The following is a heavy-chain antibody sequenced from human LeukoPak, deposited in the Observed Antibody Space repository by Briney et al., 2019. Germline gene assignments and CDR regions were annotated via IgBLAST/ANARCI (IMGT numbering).Heavy chain of an antibody. CDR1: GFTFDDYG. V-gene: IGHV3-20*04. CDR2: INWNGGST. Sequence: GGSLRLSCAASGFTFDDYGMSWVRQAPGKGLEWVSGINWNGGSTGYADSVKGRFTISRDKAKNSLYLQMNSLRAEDTALYYCARDGYSYYYYMDVWGKGTTVTVSS. J-gene: IGHJ6*03. CDR3: ARDGYSYYYYMDV. D-gene: IGHD5-18*01.